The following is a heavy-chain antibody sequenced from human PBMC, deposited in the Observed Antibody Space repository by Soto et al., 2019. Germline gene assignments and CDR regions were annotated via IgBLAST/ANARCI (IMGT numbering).Heavy chain of an antibody. Sequence: PSETLSLTCTVSGGSISSGGYYWSWIRQHPGKCLEWIGYIYYSGSTYYNPSLKSRVTISVDTSKNQFSLKLSSVTAADTAVYYCARDRAKRERWLQSTFYYGMDVWGQGTTVTVYS. D-gene: IGHD5-12*01. CDR1: GGSISSGGYY. CDR3: ARDRAKRERWLQSTFYYGMDV. CDR2: IYYSGST. J-gene: IGHJ6*02. V-gene: IGHV4-31*03.